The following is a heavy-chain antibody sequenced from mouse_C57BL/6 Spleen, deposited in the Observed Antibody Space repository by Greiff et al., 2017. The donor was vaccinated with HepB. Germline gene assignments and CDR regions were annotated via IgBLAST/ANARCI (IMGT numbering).Heavy chain of an antibody. D-gene: IGHD1-1*01. Sequence: EVQLVESGPGLVKPSQSLSLTCSVTGYSITSGYYWNWIRQFPGNKLEWMGYISYDGSNNYNPSLKNRISITRDTSKNQFFLKLNSVTTEDTATYYCARDLTTVVAKGYFDVWGTGTTVTVSS. J-gene: IGHJ1*03. CDR2: ISYDGSN. V-gene: IGHV3-6*01. CDR3: ARDLTTVVAKGYFDV. CDR1: GYSITSGYY.